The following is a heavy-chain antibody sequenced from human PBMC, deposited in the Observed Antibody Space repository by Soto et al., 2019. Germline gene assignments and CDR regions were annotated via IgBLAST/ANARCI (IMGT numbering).Heavy chain of an antibody. CDR2: IYSGART. Sequence: EVQLVESGGGLIQPGGSLRLSCAASGFTVSSNYMSWVRQAPRKGLQWVSVIYSGARTNYADYVKGRFTISRDNTKNTLYLQMNSLRPEDTAVYYCARGRIGAVAENDYWGQGTLVTVSS. CDR1: GFTVSSNY. CDR3: ARGRIGAVAENDY. J-gene: IGHJ4*02. V-gene: IGHV3-53*01. D-gene: IGHD6-19*01.